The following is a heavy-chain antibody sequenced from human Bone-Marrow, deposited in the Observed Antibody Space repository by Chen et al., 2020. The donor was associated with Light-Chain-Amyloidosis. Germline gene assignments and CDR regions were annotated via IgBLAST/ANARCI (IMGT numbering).Heavy chain of an antibody. J-gene: IGHJ3*01. Sequence: QVQLQESGQGLVKTSQTLSLTCTVSGGSISSSGHYWSWIRQQPGKGLEWMGFIYYSGTTYYNPSLKNRITISLDTSKNQFSLKLSAVTAADTAVYYCARSYSAYDPRAAFDFWGQGTKVTVSS. CDR1: GGSISSSGHY. CDR2: IYYSGTT. CDR3: ARSYSAYDPRAAFDF. D-gene: IGHD5-12*01. V-gene: IGHV4-31*03.